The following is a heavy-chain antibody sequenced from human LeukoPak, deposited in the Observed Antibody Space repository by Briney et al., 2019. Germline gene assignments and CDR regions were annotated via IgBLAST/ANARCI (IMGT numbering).Heavy chain of an antibody. CDR3: ARGALTSYYYGMDV. V-gene: IGHV4-34*01. CDR1: GGSFSGYY. Sequence: PSETLSLTCAVYGGSFSGYYWSWIRQPPGKGLEWIGEINHSGSTNYNPSLKSRVTISVDTSKNQFSLKLSSVTAADTAVYYCARGALTSYYYGMDVWGQGTTVTVSS. D-gene: IGHD2-2*01. J-gene: IGHJ6*02. CDR2: INHSGST.